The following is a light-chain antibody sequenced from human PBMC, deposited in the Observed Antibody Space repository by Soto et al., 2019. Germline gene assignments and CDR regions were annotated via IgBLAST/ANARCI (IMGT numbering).Light chain of an antibody. Sequence: DVQMTQSPSSLSASVGDRVTITCRANQGISKSLGWFQQKPGKAPKSLIYDASTLQNGVPSKFSGSGSATDFTLTISSLQPEEFATYYCHQYKTYPFTFGPGTRVDIK. CDR1: QGISKS. CDR2: DAS. J-gene: IGKJ3*01. V-gene: IGKV1-16*02. CDR3: HQYKTYPFT.